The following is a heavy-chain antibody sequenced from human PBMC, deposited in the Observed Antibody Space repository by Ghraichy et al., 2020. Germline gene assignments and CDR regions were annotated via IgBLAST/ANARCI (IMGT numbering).Heavy chain of an antibody. D-gene: IGHD3-9*01. J-gene: IGHJ4*02. CDR2: IYYSGST. CDR1: GGSISSSSYY. V-gene: IGHV4-39*01. CDR3: ASRTYDILTGYYWGAVDY. Sequence: SETLSLTCTVSGGSISSSSYYWGWIRQPPGKGLEWIGSIYYSGSTYYNPSLKSRVTISVDTSKNQFSLKLSSVTAADTAVYYCASRTYDILTGYYWGAVDYWGQGTLVTVSS.